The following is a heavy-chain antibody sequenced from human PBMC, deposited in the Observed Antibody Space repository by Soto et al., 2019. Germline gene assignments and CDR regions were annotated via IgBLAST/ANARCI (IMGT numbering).Heavy chain of an antibody. CDR3: AREGNLGRWLQPLDF. D-gene: IGHD5-12*01. J-gene: IGHJ4*02. V-gene: IGHV4-59*01. Sequence: PSETLSLTCTVSGDSISAYSWSWVRQPPGNGLEWIGNIHYNGNTKYNPSLKSRVTMPLDTSKNQFSLRLISVTAADTAKYFCAREGNLGRWLQPLDFWGQGTLVTVSS. CDR1: GDSISAYS. CDR2: IHYNGNT.